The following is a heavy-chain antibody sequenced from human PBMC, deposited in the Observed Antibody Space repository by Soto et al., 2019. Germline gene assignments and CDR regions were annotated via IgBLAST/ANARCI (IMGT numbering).Heavy chain of an antibody. CDR2: ISSNGGTT. D-gene: IGHD5-12*01. Sequence: EVQLVESGGGLVQPGGSLRLSCAASGFTFSSYSMHWVRQAPGKGLEYVSAISSNGGTTSYANSVKGRFTISRDNSKNMLYLQMGCLRAEGMAVYYCGVYSGDGSWSWGQGTLVTVSS. V-gene: IGHV3-64*01. CDR3: GVYSGDGSWS. J-gene: IGHJ5*02. CDR1: GFTFSSYS.